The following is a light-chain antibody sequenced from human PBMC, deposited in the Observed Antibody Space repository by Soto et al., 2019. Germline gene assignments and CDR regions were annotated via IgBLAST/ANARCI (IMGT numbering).Light chain of an antibody. CDR3: QTWGSGIVV. J-gene: IGLJ2*01. Sequence: QPVLTQSPSASASLGASVKLTCTLSSGHSNYAIAWHQQQSEKGPRYLMKLNSDGSHSKGDGIPDRFSGSSSGAERYLTISSLQSEVEADYYCQTWGSGIVVFGGGTNLTVL. CDR1: SGHSNYA. CDR2: LNSDGSH. V-gene: IGLV4-69*01.